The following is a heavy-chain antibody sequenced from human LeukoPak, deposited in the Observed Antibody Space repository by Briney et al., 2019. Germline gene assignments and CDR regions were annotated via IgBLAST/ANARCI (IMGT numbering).Heavy chain of an antibody. V-gene: IGHV4-34*01. J-gene: IGHJ4*02. D-gene: IGHD3-9*01. CDR2: INHRGVA. CDR3: VRGNVDSHILTGSFYYFDY. CDR1: GGSFSGYY. Sequence: PSETLSLTCAVYGGSFSGYYWTWIRQSPGKGLQWIGEINHRGVANYNPSLKSRVTISVDTSKNKFSLRLSSVSAADTAVYYCVRGNVDSHILTGSFYYFDYWGQGTLVAVSS.